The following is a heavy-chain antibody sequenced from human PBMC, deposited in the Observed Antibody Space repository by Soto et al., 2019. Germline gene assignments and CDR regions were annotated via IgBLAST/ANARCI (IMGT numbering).Heavy chain of an antibody. CDR3: TRDETPLGGRVWYGAGFDY. CDR2: IYSGGTT. V-gene: IGHV3-66*01. CDR1: GFTVSSSY. D-gene: IGHD6-19*01. J-gene: IGHJ4*02. Sequence: EVQLVESGGGLVQPGGNLRLSCAASGFTVSSSYMSWVRQSPGEGLEWVALIYSGGTTYYADSVKGRFIISRDSSKTTRYLQMNSLRAADTAVYYCTRDETPLGGRVWYGAGFDYWGQGTLVTVSS.